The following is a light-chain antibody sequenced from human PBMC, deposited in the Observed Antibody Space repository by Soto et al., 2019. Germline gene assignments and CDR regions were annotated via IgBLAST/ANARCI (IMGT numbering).Light chain of an antibody. CDR2: GVS. Sequence: EIVLTQSPDNLSVSPGVSATLSCRASQSVGPNLVWYQQKFGQAPRLLIYGVSTRATGVPARFSGSGSGTDFTLTISSLQPEDFATYYCQQSYSTLITFGQGTRLEIK. V-gene: IGKV3-15*01. CDR1: QSVGPN. J-gene: IGKJ5*01. CDR3: QQSYSTLIT.